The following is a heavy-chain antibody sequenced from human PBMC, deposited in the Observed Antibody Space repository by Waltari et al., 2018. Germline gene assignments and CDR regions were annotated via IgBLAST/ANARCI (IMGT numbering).Heavy chain of an antibody. CDR2: INHSGST. CDR3: ARGRDVVVVADLKDDY. D-gene: IGHD2-15*01. Sequence: QVQLQQWGAGLLKPSATLYPACAVYGGAFSGYNCIWIGQPPGKGLEWIGEINHSGSTNYDPSLKSRVTISVDTSKNHFSLELSSVTAADTAVYYCARGRDVVVVADLKDDYWGQGTLVTVSS. J-gene: IGHJ4*02. CDR1: GGAFSGYN. V-gene: IGHV4-34*01.